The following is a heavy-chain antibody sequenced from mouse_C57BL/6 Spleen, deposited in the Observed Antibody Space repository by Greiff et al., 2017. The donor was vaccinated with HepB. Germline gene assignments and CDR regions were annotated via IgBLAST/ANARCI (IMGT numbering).Heavy chain of an antibody. CDR1: GFTFSSYT. D-gene: IGHD1-1*01. CDR3: ARHLTTVVAHWYFDV. CDR2: ISGGGGNT. V-gene: IGHV5-9*01. J-gene: IGHJ1*03. Sequence: EVHLVESGGGLVKPGGSLKLSCAASGFTFSSYTMSWVRQTPEKRLEWVATISGGGGNTYYPDRLKGRFTISRDNAKNTLYLQMSSLRSEDTALYYCARHLTTVVAHWYFDVWGTGTTVTVSS.